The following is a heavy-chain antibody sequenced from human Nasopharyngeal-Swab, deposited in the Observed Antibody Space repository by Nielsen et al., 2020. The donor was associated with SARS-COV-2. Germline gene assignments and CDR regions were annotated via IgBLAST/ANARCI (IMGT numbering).Heavy chain of an antibody. CDR3: ARDAPAHYGAFY. D-gene: IGHD4-17*01. V-gene: IGHV3-33*01. Sequence: GESLKISCAASGFTFSRYGMHWVRQAPGKGLEWVAVIWYDGSKEYYADSVKGRFSISRDSSKNTLYLQMDSLRGEDTAVYYCARDAPAHYGAFYWGRGTLVTVSS. CDR1: GFTFSRYG. CDR2: IWYDGSKE. J-gene: IGHJ4*02.